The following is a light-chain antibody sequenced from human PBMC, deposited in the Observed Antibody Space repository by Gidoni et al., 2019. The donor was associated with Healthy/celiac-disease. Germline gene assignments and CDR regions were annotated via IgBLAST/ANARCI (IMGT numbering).Light chain of an antibody. J-gene: IGKJ1*01. CDR2: WAS. CDR3: QQYYSTPTWT. CDR1: QSVLYSSNNKNY. Sequence: DIVMTQSPDSLAVSRGERATINCKSSQSVLYSSNNKNYLAWYQQKPGQPPKLLIYWASTRESGVPDRFSGSGSGTDFTLTISSLQAEDVAVYYCQQYYSTPTWTFXQXTKVEIK. V-gene: IGKV4-1*01.